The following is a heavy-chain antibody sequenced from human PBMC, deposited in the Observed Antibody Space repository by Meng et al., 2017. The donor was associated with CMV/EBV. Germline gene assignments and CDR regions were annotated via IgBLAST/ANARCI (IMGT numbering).Heavy chain of an antibody. D-gene: IGHD5-24*01. V-gene: IGHV3-48*03. Sequence: GESLKISCAASGFTFSSYEMNWVRQAPGKGLEWVSYISSSGSTIYYADSVKGRFTISRDNAKNSLYLQMNSLRAEDTADYYCASRSPYGEMATVFDAFDIWGQGTMVTVSS. CDR1: GFTFSSYE. J-gene: IGHJ3*02. CDR3: ASRSPYGEMATVFDAFDI. CDR2: ISSSGSTI.